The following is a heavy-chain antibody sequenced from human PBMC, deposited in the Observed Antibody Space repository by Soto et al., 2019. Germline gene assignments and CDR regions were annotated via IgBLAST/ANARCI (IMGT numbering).Heavy chain of an antibody. CDR1: AGSMSRSSCH. CDR3: ARHGITGSYYDAFDI. V-gene: IGHV4-39*01. Sequence: SETLSLTSTVSAGSMSRSSCHCGCIRQPPGKGLEWIASIKYRGTTFYNPSLKSRVTLSVDTSRNQFALKLSSVTAAETAVYYCARHGITGSYYDAFDIWGQGTMVT. J-gene: IGHJ3*02. D-gene: IGHD1-26*01. CDR2: IKYRGTT.